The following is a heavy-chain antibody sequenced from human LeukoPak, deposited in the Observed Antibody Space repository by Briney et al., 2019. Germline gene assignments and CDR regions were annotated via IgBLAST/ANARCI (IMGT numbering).Heavy chain of an antibody. CDR3: ARGFRIFGVVTAIFDH. CDR1: GGTFSSYA. Sequence: SVKVSCKASGGTFSSYAISWVRQAPGQGLEWMGRIIPILGIANYAQKFQGRVTITADKSTSTAYMELSSLRSEDTAVYYCARGFRIFGVVTAIFDHWGQGTLVTVSS. CDR2: IIPILGIA. D-gene: IGHD3-3*01. J-gene: IGHJ4*02. V-gene: IGHV1-69*04.